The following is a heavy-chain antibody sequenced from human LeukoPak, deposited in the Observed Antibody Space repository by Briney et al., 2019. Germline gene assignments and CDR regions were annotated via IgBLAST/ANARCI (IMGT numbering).Heavy chain of an antibody. CDR3: ARDRYCSSTSCPEYFQH. V-gene: IGHV4-59*12. Sequence: PSETLSLTCTVSGGSISSYYWSWIRQPPGKGLEWIGYIYYSGSTNYNPSLKSRVTISVDTSKNQFSLKLSSVTAADTAVYYCARDRYCSSTSCPEYFQHWGQGTLVTVSS. J-gene: IGHJ1*01. CDR2: IYYSGST. CDR1: GGSISSYY. D-gene: IGHD2-2*01.